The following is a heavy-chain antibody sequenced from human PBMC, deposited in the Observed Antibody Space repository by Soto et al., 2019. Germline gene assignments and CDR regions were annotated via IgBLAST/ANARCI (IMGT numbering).Heavy chain of an antibody. CDR3: AREIGYDFWSGYY. D-gene: IGHD3-3*01. Sequence: GGSLRLSCAASGFTFSSYWMSWVRQAPGKGLEWVANIKQDGSEKYYVDSVKGRFTISRDNAKNSLYLQMNSLRAEDTAVYYCAREIGYDFWSGYYWGQGTLVTVSS. V-gene: IGHV3-7*01. J-gene: IGHJ4*02. CDR2: IKQDGSEK. CDR1: GFTFSSYW.